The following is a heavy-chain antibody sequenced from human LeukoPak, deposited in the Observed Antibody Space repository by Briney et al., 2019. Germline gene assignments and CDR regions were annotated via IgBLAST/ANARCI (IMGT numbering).Heavy chain of an antibody. Sequence: GGSLRLSCAAPGFTVGSNYMSWVRQAPGKGLEWVSVIYSGGSTYYADSVKGRFTISRDNSKNTLYLQMNSLRAEDTAVYYCARETYYYGSGSYHYYFDYWGQGTLVTVSS. J-gene: IGHJ4*02. D-gene: IGHD3-10*01. CDR1: GFTVGSNY. CDR3: ARETYYYGSGSYHYYFDY. CDR2: IYSGGST. V-gene: IGHV3-66*01.